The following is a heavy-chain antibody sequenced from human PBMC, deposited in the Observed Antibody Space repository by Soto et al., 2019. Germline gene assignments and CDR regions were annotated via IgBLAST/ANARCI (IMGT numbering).Heavy chain of an antibody. J-gene: IGHJ4*02. Sequence: ASVKVSCTASGSTFSADYVHWARLAPGRGFQWLGWINPSNEITAFSQFFQGRVTMTRDTSTNTVHMELNSLTSDDTAVYYCMRGGWGDSPIDYWGQGTQVTVSS. CDR2: INPSNEIT. D-gene: IGHD2-15*01. V-gene: IGHV1-2*02. CDR3: MRGGWGDSPIDY. CDR1: GSTFSADY.